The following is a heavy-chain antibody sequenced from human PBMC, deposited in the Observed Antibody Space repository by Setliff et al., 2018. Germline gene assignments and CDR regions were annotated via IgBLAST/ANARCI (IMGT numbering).Heavy chain of an antibody. CDR3: TREAPRQGDYYMDV. CDR1: GFTFSNCW. Sequence: PGGSLRLSCAASGFTFSNCWMQWVRQAPGKGPVRVSRITNDGSSTIYADSVKGRFTISRDNAKNTLYLQMNSLRAEDTAVYYCTREAPRQGDYYMDVWGKGTTVTVSS. V-gene: IGHV3-74*01. J-gene: IGHJ6*03. CDR2: ITNDGSST.